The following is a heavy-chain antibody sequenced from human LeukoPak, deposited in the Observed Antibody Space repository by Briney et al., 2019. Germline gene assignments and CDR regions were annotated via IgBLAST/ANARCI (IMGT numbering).Heavy chain of an antibody. D-gene: IGHD3-22*01. V-gene: IGHV4-59*02. CDR1: GGSVSSYY. CDR3: ARSAYDSSGYYYYFDY. J-gene: IGHJ4*02. Sequence: SETLSLTCTVSGGSVSSYYWSWIRQPPGKGLEWIGYVYYSGSTNYNPSLKSRVTISVDTSKNQFSLKLSSVTAADTAVYYCARSAYDSSGYYYYFDYWGQGILVTVSS. CDR2: VYYSGST.